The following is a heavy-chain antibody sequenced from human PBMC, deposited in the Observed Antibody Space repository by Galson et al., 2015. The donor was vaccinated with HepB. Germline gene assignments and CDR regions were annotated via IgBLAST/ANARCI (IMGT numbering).Heavy chain of an antibody. CDR3: AKDVGAAYFQH. Sequence: SVKVSCKASGYTLSGYNMHWVRQAPGQGLEWMGWINPNSGGTKSAQKFQGRVTMTRDTSITTAYMELSRLRSDDTAVYYCAKDVGAAYFQHWGQGTLVTVSS. J-gene: IGHJ1*01. CDR1: GYTLSGYN. V-gene: IGHV1-2*02. CDR2: INPNSGGT. D-gene: IGHD3-3*01.